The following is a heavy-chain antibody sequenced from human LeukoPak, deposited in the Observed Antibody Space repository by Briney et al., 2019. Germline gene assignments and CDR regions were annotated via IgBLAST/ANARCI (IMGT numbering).Heavy chain of an antibody. CDR1: GFTFSNYW. V-gene: IGHV3-74*01. J-gene: IGHJ3*02. CDR2: INSDGSNS. CDR3: ARGKQYYYDSSGYPDAFDI. Sequence: PGGSLRLSCAASGFTFSNYWMHWVRQAPGKGLVWVSRINSDGSNSTYADSVTGRFTISRDNAKKTLYLQMNSLRAEDTALYHCARGKQYYYDSSGYPDAFDIWGQGTMVTVSS. D-gene: IGHD3-22*01.